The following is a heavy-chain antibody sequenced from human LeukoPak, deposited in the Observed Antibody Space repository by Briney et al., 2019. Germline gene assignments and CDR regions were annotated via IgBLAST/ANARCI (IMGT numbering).Heavy chain of an antibody. Sequence: ASVKVSCKASGYTFTGYYMHWVRQAPGQGLEWMGWINPNSGGTNYAQKFQGRVTMTRDTSISTAYMELSRLRSDDTAVYYCARDRWYYYDSSGYPGFWVDPWGQGTLVTVSS. CDR3: ARDRWYYYDSSGYPGFWVDP. V-gene: IGHV1-2*02. D-gene: IGHD3-22*01. J-gene: IGHJ5*02. CDR1: GYTFTGYY. CDR2: INPNSGGT.